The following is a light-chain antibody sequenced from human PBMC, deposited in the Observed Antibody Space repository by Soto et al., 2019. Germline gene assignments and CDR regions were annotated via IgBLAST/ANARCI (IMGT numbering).Light chain of an antibody. CDR3: QQYNNWHIT. V-gene: IGKV3-15*01. CDR1: QSVSSN. CDR2: GAS. J-gene: IGKJ5*01. Sequence: EIVMTQSPATLSVSPGERATLSCRASQSVSSNLAWYQQKPGQAPRLLICGASTRATGIPARFSGSGSGTEFTLTISSLQSEDFAVYYCQQYNNWHITFGQGTRLEIK.